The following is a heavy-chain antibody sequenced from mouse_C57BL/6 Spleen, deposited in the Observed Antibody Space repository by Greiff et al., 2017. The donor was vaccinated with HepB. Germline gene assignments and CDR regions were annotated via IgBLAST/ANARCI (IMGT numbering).Heavy chain of an antibody. CDR1: GYSITSGYY. CDR2: ISYDGSN. V-gene: IGHV3-6*01. CDR3: ARGIYYGYDGEDYFDY. Sequence: EVQLQESGPGLVKPSQSLSLTCSVTGYSITSGYYWNWIRQFPGNKLEWRGYISYDGSNNYNPSLKNRISITRDTSKNQFFLKLNSVTTEDTATYYCARGIYYGYDGEDYFDYWGQGTTLTVSS. D-gene: IGHD2-2*01. J-gene: IGHJ2*01.